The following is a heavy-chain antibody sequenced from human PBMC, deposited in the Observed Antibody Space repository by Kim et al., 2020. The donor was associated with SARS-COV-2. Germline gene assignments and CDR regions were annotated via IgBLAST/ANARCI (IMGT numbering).Heavy chain of an antibody. D-gene: IGHD5-12*01. CDR1: GYSFTSYW. CDR2: IDPSDSYT. J-gene: IGHJ4*02. V-gene: IGHV5-10-1*01. CDR3: ARLRSDGYNPYPTDY. Sequence: GESLKISCKGSGYSFTSYWISWVRQMPGKGLEWMGRIDPSDSYTNYSPSFQGHVTISADKSISTAYLQWSSLKASDTAMYYCARLRSDGYNPYPTDYWGQGTLVTVSS.